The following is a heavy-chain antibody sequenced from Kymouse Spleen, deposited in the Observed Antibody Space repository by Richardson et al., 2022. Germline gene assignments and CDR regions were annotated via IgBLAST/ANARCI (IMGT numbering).Heavy chain of an antibody. Sequence: EVQLVESGGGLVQPGGSLRLSCAASGFTFSSYAMSWVRQAPGKGLEWVSAISGSGGSTYYADSVKGRFTISRDNSKNTLYLQMNSLRAEDTAVYYCAKDPGYCSGGSCYYYYYGMDVWGQGTTVTVSS. CDR1: GFTFSSYA. CDR3: AKDPGYCSGGSCYYYYYGMDV. CDR2: ISGSGGST. J-gene: IGHJ6*02. D-gene: IGHD2-15*01. V-gene: IGHV3-23*04.